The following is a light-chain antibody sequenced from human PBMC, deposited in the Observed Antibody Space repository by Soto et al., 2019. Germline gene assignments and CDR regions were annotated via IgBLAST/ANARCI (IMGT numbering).Light chain of an antibody. Sequence: QSALTQPASVSGSPGQSITISCTGTSSDVGGYNYVSWYQQHPGKAPKLMIYDVSNRPSGVSNRFSGSKSGDTASLTISGLQAEDEADYYCSSYSSISAYVFGIWTKLTVL. CDR2: DVS. CDR1: SSDVGGYNY. V-gene: IGLV2-14*01. CDR3: SSYSSISAYV. J-gene: IGLJ1*01.